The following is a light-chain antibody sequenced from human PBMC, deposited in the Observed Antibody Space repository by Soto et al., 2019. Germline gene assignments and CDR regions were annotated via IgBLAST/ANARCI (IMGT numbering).Light chain of an antibody. CDR1: QTISSW. Sequence: DIQMTQSPSTLSVSVGDRVTITCRASQTISSWLAWYQQNPGKAPKLLIYKASTLESGVPSRFSGSGSGTDFTLTVTSLQPEDFATYYCKQSSYYATSGQGTKVAIK. CDR2: KAS. V-gene: IGKV1-5*03. CDR3: KQSSYYAT. J-gene: IGKJ1*01.